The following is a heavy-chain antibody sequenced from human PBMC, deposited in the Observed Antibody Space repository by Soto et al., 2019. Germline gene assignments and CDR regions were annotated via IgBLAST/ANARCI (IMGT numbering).Heavy chain of an antibody. J-gene: IGHJ4*02. CDR1: GFIFSGYW. CDR3: ARLLGGSGSLIDY. V-gene: IGHV3-74*01. D-gene: IGHD3-10*01. CDR2: INSDGSTT. Sequence: EVQLVESGGGLVQPGGSLRLSCADSGFIFSGYWMHWVRQAPGKGLVWVSRINSDGSTTSYADSVNGRFTISRDNAKNTMYLQMNTLRAEYTAVYYCARLLGGSGSLIDYWGQGTLVTVSS.